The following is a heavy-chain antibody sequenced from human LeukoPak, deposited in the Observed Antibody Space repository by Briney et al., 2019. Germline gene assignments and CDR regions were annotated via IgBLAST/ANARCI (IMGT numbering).Heavy chain of an antibody. Sequence: SETLSLTCTVSGGSISSSSYYWSWIWQPPGKGLEWIGYIYSSRNTNYNPSLKSRVTISVDTSKNQFSLKLSSVTAADTAVYYCAREAHSMKYYYGSGSLAGILDVWGKGTTVTVSS. D-gene: IGHD3-10*01. J-gene: IGHJ6*04. CDR1: GGSISSSSYY. CDR2: IYSSRNT. V-gene: IGHV4-61*01. CDR3: AREAHSMKYYYGSGSLAGILDV.